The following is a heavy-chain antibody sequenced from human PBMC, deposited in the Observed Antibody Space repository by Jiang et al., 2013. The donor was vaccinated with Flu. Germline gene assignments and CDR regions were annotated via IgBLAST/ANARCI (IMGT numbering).Heavy chain of an antibody. V-gene: IGHV1-69*04. J-gene: IGHJ6*02. CDR3: ARGSSGWYIWYYYYGMDV. CDR1: GGTFSSYA. D-gene: IGHD6-19*01. CDR2: IIPILGIA. Sequence: SGAEVKKPGSSVKVSCKASGGTFSSYAISWVRQAPGQGLEWMGRIIPILGIANYAQKFQGRVTITADKSTSTAYMELSSLRSEDTAVYYCARGSSGWYIWYYYYGMDVWGQGTTVTVSS.